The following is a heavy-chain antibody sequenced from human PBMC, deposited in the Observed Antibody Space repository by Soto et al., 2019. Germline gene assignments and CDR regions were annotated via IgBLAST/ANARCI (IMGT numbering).Heavy chain of an antibody. CDR2: ISGSGVNT. CDR1: GFTFSSYA. CDR3: ANSAPEGGYFRYYFDD. J-gene: IGHJ4*02. Sequence: GGSLRLFCAASGFTFSSYAMSCVRQAPGKGLEWVSAISGSGVNTYYADSVKGRFTISRDNSKNTLFLQLNSLRAEDTALYYCANSAPEGGYFRYYFDDWGQGTLVTVSS. D-gene: IGHD2-2*03. V-gene: IGHV3-23*01.